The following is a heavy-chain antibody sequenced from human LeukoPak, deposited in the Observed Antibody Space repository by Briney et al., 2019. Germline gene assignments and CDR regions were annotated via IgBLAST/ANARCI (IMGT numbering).Heavy chain of an antibody. CDR2: ISYDGSNK. CDR3: ARCSTWIQLWIPVDV. CDR1: GFTFSSYA. Sequence: GGSLRLSCAASGFTFSSYAMHWVRQAPGKGLEWVAVISYDGSNKYYADSVKGRFTISRDNSKNTLYLQMNSLRAEDTAVYYCARCSTWIQLWIPVDVWGKGTTVTVSS. V-gene: IGHV3-30-3*01. J-gene: IGHJ6*04. D-gene: IGHD5-18*01.